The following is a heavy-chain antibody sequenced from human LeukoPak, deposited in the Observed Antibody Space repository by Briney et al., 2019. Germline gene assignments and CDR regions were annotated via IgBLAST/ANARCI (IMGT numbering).Heavy chain of an antibody. V-gene: IGHV3-30*02. CDR2: IRYDGGNK. J-gene: IGHJ4*02. CDR3: AKDSSAPISITMVRGRWYFDY. Sequence: GSLRLSCAPSGFTFSRYGMHWVRQAPGKGLEWVAFIRYDGGNKYYADSVKGRFTISRDNSKNTLYLQMNSLRPEDTAVYYCAKDSSAPISITMVRGRWYFDYWGQGTLVTVSS. CDR1: GFTFSRYG. D-gene: IGHD3-10*01.